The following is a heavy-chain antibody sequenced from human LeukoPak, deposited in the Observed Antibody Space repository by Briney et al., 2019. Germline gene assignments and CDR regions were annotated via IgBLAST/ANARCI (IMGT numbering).Heavy chain of an antibody. J-gene: IGHJ6*03. CDR1: GFTFSRHV. V-gene: IGHV3-30*01. Sequence: HTGGSLRLSCAASGFTFSRHVMQWVRQAPGKGLEWVAVISYDGNNRFYADSVKGRFTISRDNSRNTLYLQMNSLSGDDAAVYSCARGGIPTGPYYYFYYMDVWGKGTAVTVSS. CDR3: ARGGIPTGPYYYFYYMDV. CDR2: ISYDGNNR. D-gene: IGHD1-14*01.